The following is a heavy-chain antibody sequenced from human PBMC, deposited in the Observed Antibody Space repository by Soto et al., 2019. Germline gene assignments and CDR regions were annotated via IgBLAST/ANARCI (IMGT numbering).Heavy chain of an antibody. D-gene: IGHD3-10*01. J-gene: IGHJ4*02. CDR2: IYYTGST. CDR1: GGSISSGGYY. CDR3: ASQTANYYGSASYYLPFDY. V-gene: IGHV4-61*08. Sequence: SETLSLTCTVSGGSISSGGYYWSWIRQPPGKGLEWIGNIYYTGSTNYNPSLKTRVTISVDTSKNQFSLKLTSVSAADTAVYFCASQTANYYGSASYYLPFDYWGQGTLVTVSS.